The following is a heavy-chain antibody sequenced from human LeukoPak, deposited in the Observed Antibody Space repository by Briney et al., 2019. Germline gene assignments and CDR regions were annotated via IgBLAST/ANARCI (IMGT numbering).Heavy chain of an antibody. V-gene: IGHV3-48*02. J-gene: IGHJ4*02. D-gene: IGHD4-17*01. CDR3: ARHVYGEYGPGDY. CDR1: GFTFISYT. Sequence: GGSLRLSCAASGFTFISYTMSWVRQAPGKGLEWVSCISPSSSTIYYDDSVKGRFTISRDNAKNSLYLQMNSLRDEDTAVYYCARHVYGEYGPGDYWGQGILVTVSS. CDR2: ISPSSSTI.